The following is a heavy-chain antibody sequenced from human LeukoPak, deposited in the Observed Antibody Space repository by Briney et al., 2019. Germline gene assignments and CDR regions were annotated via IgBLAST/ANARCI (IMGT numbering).Heavy chain of an antibody. J-gene: IGHJ3*01. Sequence: GGSLRLSCVASRFTLRTYAMTWVRQAPGKGREWVSSTTSSGAAYYAASVKGRFTISRDNTKNTLYLQMKSLRAADTAIYYCAKDPNGDYIGAFDVWDQGTMVTVSS. CDR2: TTSSGAA. V-gene: IGHV3-23*01. D-gene: IGHD2-8*01. CDR1: RFTLRTYA. CDR3: AKDPNGDYIGAFDV.